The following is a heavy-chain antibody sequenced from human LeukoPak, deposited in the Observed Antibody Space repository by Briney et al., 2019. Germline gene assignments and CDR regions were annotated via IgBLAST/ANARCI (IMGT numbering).Heavy chain of an antibody. CDR2: ISSSGSTI. CDR1: GFTFSSYE. D-gene: IGHD4-17*01. V-gene: IGHV3-48*03. Sequence: GGSLRLSCAASGFTFSSYEMNGFRQAPGKGLEGVSYISSSGSTIYYADSVKGRFTISRDNAKNSLYLQMNSLRAEDTAVYYCATLSVTYYFDYWGQGTLVTVSS. CDR3: ATLSVTYYFDY. J-gene: IGHJ4*02.